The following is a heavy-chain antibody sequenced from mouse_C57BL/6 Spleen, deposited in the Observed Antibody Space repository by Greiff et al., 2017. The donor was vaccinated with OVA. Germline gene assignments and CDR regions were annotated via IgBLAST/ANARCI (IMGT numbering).Heavy chain of an antibody. CDR2: INPSTGGT. CDR3: ARYYYGSSYAYAMDY. V-gene: IGHV1-42*01. Sequence: VQLQQSGPELVKPGASVKISCKASGYSFTGYYMNWVKQSPEKSLEWIGEINPSTGGTTYNQKLKAKATLTVDKSSSTAYMQLKSLTSEDSAVYYCARYYYGSSYAYAMDYWGQGTSVTVSS. J-gene: IGHJ4*01. CDR1: GYSFTGYY. D-gene: IGHD1-1*01.